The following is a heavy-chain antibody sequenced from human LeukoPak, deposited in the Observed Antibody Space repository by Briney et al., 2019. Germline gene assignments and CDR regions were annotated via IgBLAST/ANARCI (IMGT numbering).Heavy chain of an antibody. CDR3: ARDMITFGGVMGFDY. V-gene: IGHV3-33*01. CDR2: IWYDGSNK. J-gene: IGHJ4*02. Sequence: PGGSLRLSCAASGFTFSSYGMHWVRQAPGKGLEWVAVIWYDGSNKYYADSVKGRFTISRDNSKNTLYLQMNSLRAEDTAVYYCARDMITFGGVMGFDYWGQGTLVTVSS. CDR1: GFTFSSYG. D-gene: IGHD3-16*01.